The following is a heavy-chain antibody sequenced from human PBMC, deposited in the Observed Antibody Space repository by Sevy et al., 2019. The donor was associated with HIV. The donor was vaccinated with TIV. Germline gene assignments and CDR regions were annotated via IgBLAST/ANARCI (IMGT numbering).Heavy chain of an antibody. D-gene: IGHD3-22*01. J-gene: IGHJ4*02. V-gene: IGHV4-34*01. CDR2: INHSGST. CDR3: ARGGYYYDSSGYYY. CDR1: GGSFSGYY. Sequence: SETLSLTCAVYGGSFSGYYWSWIRQPPGKGLEWIGEINHSGSTNCNPSLKSRVTISVDTSKNQFSLKLSSVTAADTAVHYCARGGYYYDSSGYYYWGQGTLVTVSS.